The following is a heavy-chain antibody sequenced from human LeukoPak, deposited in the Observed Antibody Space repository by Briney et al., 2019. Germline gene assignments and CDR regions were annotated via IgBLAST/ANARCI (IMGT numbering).Heavy chain of an antibody. CDR3: ARDQDDAFDI. Sequence: SVTVSCKASGGTFSSYTIRWVRQAPGQGLEWMGRIIPIRVIANYAQKFQGRVTISADKSTSTAYMELSSLRSEDTAVYYCARDQDDAFDIWGQETMVTVSS. V-gene: IGHV1-69*04. CDR2: IIPIRVIA. J-gene: IGHJ3*02. CDR1: GGTFSSYT.